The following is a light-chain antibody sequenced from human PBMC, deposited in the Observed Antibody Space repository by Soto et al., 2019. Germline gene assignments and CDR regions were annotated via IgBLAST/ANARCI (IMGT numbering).Light chain of an antibody. CDR1: SSDVGLYNY. Sequence: QSALTQPASVSGSPGQSITISCTGTSSDVGLYNYVSWYQQYPGKAPKLMIFEVSNRPSGVSNRFSASKSGNTASLTISGRQAEDEADYYCIAYTTSSTSYVCGTGTKVTVL. CDR2: EVS. V-gene: IGLV2-14*01. CDR3: IAYTTSSTSYV. J-gene: IGLJ1*01.